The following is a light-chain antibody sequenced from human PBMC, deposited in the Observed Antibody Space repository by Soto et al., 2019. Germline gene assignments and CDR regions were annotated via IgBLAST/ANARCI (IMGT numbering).Light chain of an antibody. CDR2: LDSDGTH. CDR3: QTWGTGMQVV. V-gene: IGLV4-69*01. J-gene: IGLJ2*01. Sequence: QLVLTQSPSASASLGASVKLTCTLSSGHSSYAIAWHQLQPEKGPRFLMKLDSDGTHNKGDGIPDRFSGSSAGTERYLTISSLQSEDEADYYCQTWGTGMQVVFGGGTKLTVL. CDR1: SGHSSYA.